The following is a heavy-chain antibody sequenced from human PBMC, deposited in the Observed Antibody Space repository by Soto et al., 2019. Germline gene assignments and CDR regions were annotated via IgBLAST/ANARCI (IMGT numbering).Heavy chain of an antibody. V-gene: IGHV1-2*04. CDR3: AVGWGGSYKFDP. J-gene: IGHJ5*02. CDR2: INPNSGGT. D-gene: IGHD1-26*01. CDR1: GYTMSVYY. Sequence: GAPVKASWEESGYTMSVYYMDWVRQAPGQGLEWMGWINPNSGGTNYAQKFQGWVTMTRDTSISTAYMELSRLRSDDTAVYYCAVGWGGSYKFDPWGQGTLVTVSS.